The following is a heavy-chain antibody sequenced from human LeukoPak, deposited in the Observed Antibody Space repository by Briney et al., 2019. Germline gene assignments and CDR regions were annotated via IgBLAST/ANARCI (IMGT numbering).Heavy chain of an antibody. CDR2: INHSSST. V-gene: IGHV4-34*01. Sequence: SETLSRTCADPGGSFSGDYWSWIRHPPGRGLEWIGEINHSSSTNYHPYRKSRVTISVDTSKNHCSLKLSSVTAADTAVYYCARVKSRYYGSGSSRGYWGQGTLVTVSS. CDR3: ARVKSRYYGSGSSRGY. CDR1: GGSFSGDY. D-gene: IGHD3-10*01. J-gene: IGHJ4*02.